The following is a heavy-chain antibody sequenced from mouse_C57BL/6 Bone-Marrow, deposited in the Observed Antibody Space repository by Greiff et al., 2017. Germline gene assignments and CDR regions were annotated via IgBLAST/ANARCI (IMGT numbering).Heavy chain of an antibody. J-gene: IGHJ1*03. Sequence: VQLQQSGPELVKPGASVKISCKASGYAFSSSWMNWVKQRPGKGLEWIGRIYPGDGDTNYNGKFKGKATLTADKSCSTAYMQLSSLTSEDSAVYFCARYYYRNYDWYFDVWGTGTTVTVSS. CDR2: IYPGDGDT. CDR1: GYAFSSSW. CDR3: ARYYYRNYDWYFDV. D-gene: IGHD2-5*01. V-gene: IGHV1-82*01.